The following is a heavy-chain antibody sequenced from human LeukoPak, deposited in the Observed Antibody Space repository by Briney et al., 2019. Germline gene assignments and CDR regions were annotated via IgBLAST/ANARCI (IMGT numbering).Heavy chain of an antibody. V-gene: IGHV3-23*01. CDR1: GFSVSSFG. CDR3: AQGFSSGWYPY. Sequence: PGGSLRLSCAVSGFSVSSFGMSWVRQAPGKGLEWISAISLNGETTWYADSVKGRFIISRDNSNNTLYLQLTSLRAEDMAVYYCAQGFSSGWYPYWGQGSLVSVSS. J-gene: IGHJ4*02. CDR2: ISLNGETT. D-gene: IGHD6-19*01.